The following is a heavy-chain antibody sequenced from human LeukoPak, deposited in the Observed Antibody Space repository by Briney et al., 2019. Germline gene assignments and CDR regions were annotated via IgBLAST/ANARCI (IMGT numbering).Heavy chain of an antibody. CDR1: GFTFSSYS. Sequence: GGSLRLSCAASGFTFSSYSMNWVRQAPGKGLEWVSSISSGSSHIYYAGSVKGRFTISRDTSKNTLYLQMNSLRAEDTAIYYCAKDLELLWFGEFDYWGQGTLVTVSS. D-gene: IGHD3-10*01. V-gene: IGHV3-21*04. CDR2: ISSGSSHI. J-gene: IGHJ4*02. CDR3: AKDLELLWFGEFDY.